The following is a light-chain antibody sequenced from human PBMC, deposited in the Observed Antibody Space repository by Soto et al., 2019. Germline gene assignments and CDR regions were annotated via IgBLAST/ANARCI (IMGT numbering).Light chain of an antibody. J-gene: IGKJ3*01. CDR3: QHYDNTPPSVT. Sequence: EIVLTQSPATLSLSPGERATLSCRASQSVRSYLAWYQQKPGLPPRLLIYGASRRATGIPDRFSGSGSGTDFILTISRLEPEDFAVYYCQHYDNTPPSVTFGPGTKVDIK. CDR1: QSVRSY. CDR2: GAS. V-gene: IGKV3-20*01.